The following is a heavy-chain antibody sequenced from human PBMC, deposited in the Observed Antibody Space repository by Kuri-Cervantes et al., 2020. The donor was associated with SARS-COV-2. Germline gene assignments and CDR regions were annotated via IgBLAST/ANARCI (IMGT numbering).Heavy chain of an antibody. J-gene: IGHJ4*02. D-gene: IGHD1-7*01. V-gene: IGHV4-34*01. Sequence: ESLKISCAVYGRSFSGYYWNWIRQSPGKGLEWIGEINHSGSTNFNPSLKSRVTISVDTSKNQFSLKLSSVTAADTAVYYCASVLTGTTTAPDYWGQGTLVTVSS. CDR3: ASVLTGTTTAPDY. CDR1: GRSFSGYY. CDR2: INHSGST.